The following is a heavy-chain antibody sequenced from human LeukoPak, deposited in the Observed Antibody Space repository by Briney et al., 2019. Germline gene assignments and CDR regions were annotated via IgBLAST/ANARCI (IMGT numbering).Heavy chain of an antibody. CDR2: MNPNSGNT. CDR3: ARDLGGPRLYDSSGYITYYFDY. CDR1: GYTFTSYD. D-gene: IGHD3-22*01. V-gene: IGHV1-8*03. J-gene: IGHJ4*02. Sequence: ASVKVSCKASGYTFTSYDINWVRQATGQGLEWMGWMNPNSGNTGYAQKFQGRVTITRNTSISTAYMELSSLRSEDTAVYYCARDLGGPRLYDSSGYITYYFDYWGQGTLVTVSS.